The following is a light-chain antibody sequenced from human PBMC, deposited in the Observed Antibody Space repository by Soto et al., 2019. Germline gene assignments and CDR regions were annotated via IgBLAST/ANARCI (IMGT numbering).Light chain of an antibody. CDR2: AAS. V-gene: IGKV1-8*01. Sequence: RMTQSPSSFSASTGDRVTITCRASQGMNSYLAWYQQKPGKAPKLLIYAASTLQSGVPSRFSGSGSGTEFTLTISRLQPNDFAIYYCQQYNTFWTFGQGTKVDI. CDR1: QGMNSY. CDR3: QQYNTFWT. J-gene: IGKJ1*01.